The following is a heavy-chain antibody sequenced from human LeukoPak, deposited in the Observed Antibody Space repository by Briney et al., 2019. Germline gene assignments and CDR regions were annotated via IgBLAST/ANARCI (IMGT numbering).Heavy chain of an antibody. Sequence: SETLSLTCTVSGGSISSGGYYWSWIRQHPGKGLEWIGYIYYSGSTYYNPSLKSRVTISEDTSKNHFSLKLSSVTAADTAVYYCARQTTVTYHFDYWGQGTLVTVSS. V-gene: IGHV4-31*03. D-gene: IGHD4-17*01. CDR1: GGSISSGGYY. CDR3: ARQTTVTYHFDY. J-gene: IGHJ4*02. CDR2: IYYSGST.